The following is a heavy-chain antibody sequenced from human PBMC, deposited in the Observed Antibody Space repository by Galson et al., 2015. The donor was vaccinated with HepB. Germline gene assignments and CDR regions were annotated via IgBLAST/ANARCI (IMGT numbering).Heavy chain of an antibody. D-gene: IGHD2-2*01. J-gene: IGHJ5*02. V-gene: IGHV3-64D*06. Sequence: SLRLSCAASGFTFSSYAMHWVRQAPGKGLEYVSAISSNGGSTYYADSVKGRFTISRDNSKNTLYLQMSSLRAEDTAVYYCVKEGYCSSTSCSKRSWFDPWGQGTLVTVSS. CDR1: GFTFSSYA. CDR3: VKEGYCSSTSCSKRSWFDP. CDR2: ISSNGGST.